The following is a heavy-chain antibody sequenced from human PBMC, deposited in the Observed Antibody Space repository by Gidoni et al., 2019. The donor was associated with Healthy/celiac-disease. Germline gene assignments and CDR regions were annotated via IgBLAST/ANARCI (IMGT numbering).Heavy chain of an antibody. CDR1: GFTFSSYS. V-gene: IGHV3-21*01. J-gene: IGHJ4*02. CDR3: TLTSKTDYFDY. D-gene: IGHD7-27*01. CDR2: ISSSSRYI. Sequence: EVQLVESGGGLVKPGGSLRLYCAASGFTFSSYSMNWVRQAPGKGLEWVSSISSSSRYIYYADSVKGRFTISRDNAKNSLYLQMNSLRAEDTAVYYCTLTSKTDYFDYWGQGTLVTVSS.